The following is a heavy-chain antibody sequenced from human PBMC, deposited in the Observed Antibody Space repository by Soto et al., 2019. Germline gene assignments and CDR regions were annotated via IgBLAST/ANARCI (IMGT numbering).Heavy chain of an antibody. J-gene: IGHJ6*02. Sequence: PGGSLRLSCAASGFTFSSYSMNWVRQAPGKGLEWVSYISSSSSTIYYADSVKGRFTISRDNAKSSLYLQMNSLRDEDTAVYYCARASIVGATTSWYYYYGMDVWGQGTTVTVSS. CDR1: GFTFSSYS. CDR3: ARASIVGATTSWYYYYGMDV. CDR2: ISSSSSTI. D-gene: IGHD1-26*01. V-gene: IGHV3-48*02.